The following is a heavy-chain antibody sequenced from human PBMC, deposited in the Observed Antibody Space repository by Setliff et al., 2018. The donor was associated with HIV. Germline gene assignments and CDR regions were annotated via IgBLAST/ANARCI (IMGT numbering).Heavy chain of an antibody. Sequence: GGSLRLSCAASGFTFSNYSMNWVRQTPGKGLEWVSSISASATYIYYADSVKGRFTISRDNAENSLYLQMNSLRAEDTAVYYCAGESSIAVAEYFQHWGQGTLVTVSS. V-gene: IGHV3-21*04. J-gene: IGHJ1*01. CDR3: AGESSIAVAEYFQH. D-gene: IGHD6-19*01. CDR1: GFTFSNYS. CDR2: ISASATYI.